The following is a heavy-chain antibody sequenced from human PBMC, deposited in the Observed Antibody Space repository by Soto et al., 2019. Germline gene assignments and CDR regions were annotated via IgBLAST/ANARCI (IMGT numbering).Heavy chain of an antibody. J-gene: IGHJ4*02. Sequence: PGGSLRLSXAASGFIFTRYSMNWVRQAPGKGLGWVSSISSTTNYIYYGDSMKGRFTISRDNAKNSLYLEMNSLRAEDTAVYYCARESEDLTSNFDYWGQGTLVTVSS. CDR1: GFIFTRYS. CDR3: ARESEDLTSNFDY. V-gene: IGHV3-21*06. CDR2: ISSTTNYI.